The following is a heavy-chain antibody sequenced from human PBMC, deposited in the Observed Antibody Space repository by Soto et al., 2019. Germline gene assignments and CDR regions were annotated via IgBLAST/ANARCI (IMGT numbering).Heavy chain of an antibody. CDR2: IRSKAYGGTT. Sequence: GGSLRLSCTASGFTFGDYAMSWFRQAPGKGLEWVGFIRSKAYGGTTEYAASVKGRFTISRDDSKSIAYLQMNSLKTEDTAVYYCTRDGPAPTVTTLMDLDPYYYYYMDVWGKGTTVTVSS. V-gene: IGHV3-49*03. CDR3: TRDGPAPTVTTLMDLDPYYYYYMDV. D-gene: IGHD4-17*01. J-gene: IGHJ6*03. CDR1: GFTFGDYA.